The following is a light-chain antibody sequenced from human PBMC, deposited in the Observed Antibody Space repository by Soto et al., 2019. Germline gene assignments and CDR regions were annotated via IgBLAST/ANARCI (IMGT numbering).Light chain of an antibody. V-gene: IGKV3-20*01. J-gene: IGKJ1*01. CDR2: GAS. CDR3: QQYGSSPWT. Sequence: EIVLTQSPGTLSLSPGERATLSCSASQRVSSSYLVWYRQKPGQPPRLLIYGASSRATGIPDRFSGSGSGTDFTLTISRLEPEDFAVYYCQQYGSSPWTFGQGTKVDIK. CDR1: QRVSSSY.